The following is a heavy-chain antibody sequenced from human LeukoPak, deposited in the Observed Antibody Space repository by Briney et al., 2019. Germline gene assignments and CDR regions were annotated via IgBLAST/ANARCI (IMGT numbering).Heavy chain of an antibody. CDR3: AREYSGSYNY. J-gene: IGHJ4*02. Sequence: SETLSLTCTVSGGSISSYYWSCIRQPPGKGLEWIGYIYYSGSTNYNPSLRSRVTISVDTSRNQFSLKLSSVTAADTAVYYCAREYSGSYNYWGQGTLVTVSS. CDR2: IYYSGST. D-gene: IGHD1-26*01. V-gene: IGHV4-59*01. CDR1: GGSISSYY.